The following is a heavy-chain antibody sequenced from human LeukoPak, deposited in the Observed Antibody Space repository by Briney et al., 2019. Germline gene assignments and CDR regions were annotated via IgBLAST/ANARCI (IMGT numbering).Heavy chain of an antibody. CDR3: AQSEGVPDAHFDY. D-gene: IGHD2-2*01. CDR2: INHSGST. V-gene: IGHV4-34*01. CDR1: GGSFSGYY. Sequence: SETLSLTCAVYGGSFSGYYWSWIRQPPGKGLEWIGEINHSGSTNYNPSLKSRVTISVDTSKNQFSLKLSSVTAADTAVYYCAQSEGVPDAHFDYWGQGTLVTVSS. J-gene: IGHJ4*02.